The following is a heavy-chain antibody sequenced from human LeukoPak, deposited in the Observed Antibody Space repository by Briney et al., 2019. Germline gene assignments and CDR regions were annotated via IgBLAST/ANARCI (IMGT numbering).Heavy chain of an antibody. CDR2: IKDDGSDK. CDR3: AATRALQQLPTFDY. J-gene: IGHJ4*02. Sequence: QAGGSLRLSCGASGFTFRNFWMNWVRQAPGKGLEWVANIKDDGSDKYYVDSVKGRFTISKDIAKNSLFLQMNSLRAEDTAVYYCAATRALQQLPTFDYWGQGTLVTVSS. CDR1: GFTFRNFW. V-gene: IGHV3-7*01. D-gene: IGHD6-13*01.